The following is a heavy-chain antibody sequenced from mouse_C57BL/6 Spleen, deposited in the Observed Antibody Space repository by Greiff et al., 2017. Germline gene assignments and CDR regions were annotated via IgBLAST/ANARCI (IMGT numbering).Heavy chain of an antibody. CDR2: IRNKANNHAT. CDR1: GFTFSDAW. J-gene: IGHJ2*01. Sequence: EVKVVESGGGLVQPGGSMKLSCAASGFTFSDAWMDWVRQSPEKGLEWVAEIRNKANNHATYYAESVKGRFTISRDDSKSSVYLQMNSLRAEDTGIYYCTRLANWVFDYWGQGTTLTVSS. CDR3: TRLANWVFDY. D-gene: IGHD4-1*01. V-gene: IGHV6-6*01.